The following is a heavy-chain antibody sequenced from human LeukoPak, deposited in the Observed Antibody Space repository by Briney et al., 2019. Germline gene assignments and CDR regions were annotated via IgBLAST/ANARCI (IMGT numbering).Heavy chain of an antibody. CDR3: ARGPHILTGYEMVH. CDR2: MNPNSGNT. J-gene: IGHJ4*02. Sequence: ASVKVSCKASGYTFTSYDINWVRQATGQGLEWMGWMNPNSGNTGYAQKFQGRVTMTRNTSISTAYMELSSLRSEDTAVYYCARGPHILTGYEMVHWGQGTLVTVSS. V-gene: IGHV1-8*02. CDR1: GYTFTSYD. D-gene: IGHD3-9*01.